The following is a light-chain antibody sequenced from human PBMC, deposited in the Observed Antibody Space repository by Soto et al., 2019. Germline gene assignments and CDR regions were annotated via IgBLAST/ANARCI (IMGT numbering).Light chain of an antibody. J-gene: IGLJ3*02. CDR2: VDSDGSH. CDR3: QTWGTGILV. Sequence: QLVLTQSPSASASLGASVKLTCTLSSGHSSYAIAWHQQQPEKGPRYLMKVDSDGSHSKGDGIPDRFSGSSSGAERYLTISSHQSEDEADYYCQTWGTGILVFGGGTKLTVL. V-gene: IGLV4-69*01. CDR1: SGHSSYA.